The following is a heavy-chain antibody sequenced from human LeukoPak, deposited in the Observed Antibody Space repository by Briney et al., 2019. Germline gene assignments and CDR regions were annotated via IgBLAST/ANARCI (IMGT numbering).Heavy chain of an antibody. CDR3: ARLEYYYVSGNYYKLFDY. Sequence: PGGSLRLSCASSGFTFSSYNMNWVRQAPGKGLEWGSDISSIGSTIYFADSVKGRFTISRDNAKNSLYLQMNSLRDEDTAVYYCARLEYYYVSGNYYKLFDYWGQGTLVTVCS. D-gene: IGHD3-10*01. CDR1: GFTFSSYN. V-gene: IGHV3-48*02. CDR2: ISSIGSTI. J-gene: IGHJ4*02.